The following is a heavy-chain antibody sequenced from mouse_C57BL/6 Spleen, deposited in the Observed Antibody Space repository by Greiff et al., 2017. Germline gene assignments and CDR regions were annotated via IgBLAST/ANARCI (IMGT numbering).Heavy chain of an antibody. Sequence: EESGPGLVKPSQSLSLTCSVTGYSITSGYYWNWIRQFPGNKLEWMGYISYDGSNNYNPSLKNRISITRDTSKNQFFLKLNSVTTEDTATYYCARGGYDGYLDYWCQGTTLTVSS. D-gene: IGHD2-3*01. CDR1: GYSITSGYY. V-gene: IGHV3-6*01. CDR3: ARGGYDGYLDY. J-gene: IGHJ2*01. CDR2: ISYDGSN.